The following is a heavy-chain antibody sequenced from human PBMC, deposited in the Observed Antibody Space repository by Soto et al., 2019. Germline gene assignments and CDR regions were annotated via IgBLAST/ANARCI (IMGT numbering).Heavy chain of an antibody. V-gene: IGHV4-39*02. CDR3: ANRRAGWGYY. CDR2: IYYSGST. D-gene: IGHD6-19*01. CDR1: GDSITSSNYY. J-gene: IGHJ4*02. Sequence: QLQLQESGPGLVKPSETLSLTCTVSGDSITSSNYYWAWIRQSPGKGLEWVGSIYYSGSTYYNPSLKSRVTISVDPSKNHFSLRLSSVTAAATAVYSCANRRAGWGYYWGQGALVAVSS.